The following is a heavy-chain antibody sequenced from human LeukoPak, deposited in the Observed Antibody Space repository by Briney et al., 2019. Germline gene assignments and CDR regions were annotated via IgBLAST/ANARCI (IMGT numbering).Heavy chain of an antibody. CDR2: IRYDGSNK. CDR3: AKDLLGSYYPWY. V-gene: IGHV3-30*02. J-gene: IGHJ4*02. D-gene: IGHD1-26*01. CDR1: GFTFSSYG. Sequence: GGSLRLSCAASGFTFSSYGMHWVRQAPGKGLEWVAFIRYDGSNKYYADPVKGRFTISRDNSKNTLYLQMNSLRAEDTAVYYCAKDLLGSYYPWYWGQGTLVTVSS.